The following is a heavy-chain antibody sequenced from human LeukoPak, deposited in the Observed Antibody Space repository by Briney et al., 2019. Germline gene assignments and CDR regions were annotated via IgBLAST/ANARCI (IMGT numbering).Heavy chain of an antibody. V-gene: IGHV4-39*01. J-gene: IGHJ4*02. CDR2: IYYSGST. Sequence: PSETLSLTCTVSGGSISSSGYYWGWIRQPPGKGLEWIGSIYYSGSTYYNLSLKSRVTISVDTSKNQFSLKLSSVTAADTAVYYCARVTGYSSGWYVGYWGQGTLVTVSS. CDR3: ARVTGYSSGWYVGY. D-gene: IGHD6-19*01. CDR1: GGSISSSGYY.